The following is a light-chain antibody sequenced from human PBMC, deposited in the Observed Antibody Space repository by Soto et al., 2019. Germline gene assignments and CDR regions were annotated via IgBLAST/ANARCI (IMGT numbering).Light chain of an antibody. CDR3: SSYTSISTWV. V-gene: IGLV2-14*01. CDR1: SSDVGGYNY. Sequence: QSALTQPASVSGSPGQSITVSCTGTSSDVGGYNYVSWYQQYPGKVPKLIIYEVSDRPSGVSNRFSGSQSGNTASLTISGLQAEDEADYYCSSYTSISTWVFGGGTKLTVL. J-gene: IGLJ3*02. CDR2: EVS.